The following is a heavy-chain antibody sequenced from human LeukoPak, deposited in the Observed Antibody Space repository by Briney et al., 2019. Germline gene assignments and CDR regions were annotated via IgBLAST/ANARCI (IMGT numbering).Heavy chain of an antibody. V-gene: IGHV4-39*01. CDR1: GGSISSSSYY. D-gene: IGHD2-15*01. Sequence: SETLSLTCTVSGGSISSSSYYWGWIRQPPGKGLEWIGSTYYSGSTYYNPSLKSRVTISVDMSKNQFSLKLSSVTAADTAVCYCAAAPGQVYYYGMDVWGQGTMVTVSS. J-gene: IGHJ6*02. CDR3: AAAPGQVYYYGMDV. CDR2: TYYSGST.